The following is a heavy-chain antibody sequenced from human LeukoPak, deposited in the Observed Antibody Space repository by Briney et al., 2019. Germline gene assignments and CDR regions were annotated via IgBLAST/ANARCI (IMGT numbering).Heavy chain of an antibody. CDR1: GGSISSYY. D-gene: IGHD3-22*01. CDR2: NHYSGST. Sequence: SETLSLTCTVSGGSISSYYWSWIRQPPGKGLEWIGYNHYSGSTHYNPSLKSRVTISVDTSKNQFSLKLSSVTAADTAVYYCARGWTHSSGYYRGPGYYYYMDVWGKGTTVTISS. J-gene: IGHJ6*03. CDR3: ARGWTHSSGYYRGPGYYYYMDV. V-gene: IGHV4-59*12.